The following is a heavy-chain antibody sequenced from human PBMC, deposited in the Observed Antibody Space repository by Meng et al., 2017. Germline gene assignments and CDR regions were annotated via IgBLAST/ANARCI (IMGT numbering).Heavy chain of an antibody. CDR3: ARAKGRDGYNFG. D-gene: IGHD5-24*01. CDR1: GFTFSSYS. Sequence: GESLKISCAASGFTFSSYSMNWVRQAPGKGLEWVSSISSSSSYIYYADSVKSRFTISRDNAKNSLYLQMNSLRAEDTAVYYCARAKGRDGYNFGWGQGTLVTVSS. V-gene: IGHV3-21*01. J-gene: IGHJ4*02. CDR2: ISSSSSYI.